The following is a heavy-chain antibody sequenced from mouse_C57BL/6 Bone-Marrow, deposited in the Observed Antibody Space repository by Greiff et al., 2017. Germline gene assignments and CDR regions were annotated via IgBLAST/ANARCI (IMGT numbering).Heavy chain of an antibody. J-gene: IGHJ3*01. CDR1: GYTFTSYW. Sequence: VQLQQPGAELVRPGTSVKLSCKASGYTFTSYWMHWVKQRPGQGLEWIGVIDPSDSYTNYNQKFQGKATLTVDTSSSTAYMQLSSLTSEDSAVYYCAGLNWAWFAYWGQGTLVTVSA. D-gene: IGHD4-1*01. CDR2: IDPSDSYT. V-gene: IGHV1-59*01. CDR3: AGLNWAWFAY.